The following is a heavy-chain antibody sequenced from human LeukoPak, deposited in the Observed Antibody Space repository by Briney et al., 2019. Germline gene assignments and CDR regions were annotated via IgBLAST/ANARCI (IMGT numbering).Heavy chain of an antibody. CDR1: GFTFEDYA. V-gene: IGHV3-43*02. CDR3: AKDPTDYSSGSYWYFDL. D-gene: IGHD3-10*01. CDR2: ISGDGGST. J-gene: IGHJ2*01. Sequence: PGGSLRLSCAASGFTFEDYAMHWVRQAPGKGLEWVSLISGDGGSTYYADSVKGRFTISRDNSKNSLYLQLSSLKTEDTALYYCAKDPTDYSSGSYWYFDLWGRGTLVTVSS.